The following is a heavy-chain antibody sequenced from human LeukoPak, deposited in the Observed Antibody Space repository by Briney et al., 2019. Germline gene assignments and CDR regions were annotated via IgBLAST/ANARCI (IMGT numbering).Heavy chain of an antibody. J-gene: IGHJ4*02. CDR1: GFIFNDYW. D-gene: IGHD3-22*01. CDR2: IKEDSSDK. V-gene: IGHV3-7*01. CDR3: ARARPNGYFDY. Sequence: GGSLRLSCAASGFIFNDYWLSWVRQSPGKALEWVANIKEDSSDKDYVDSVRGRFTISRDNAKNTMYLQINSLRPEDTALYRCARARPNGYFDYWGQGTLVTVSS.